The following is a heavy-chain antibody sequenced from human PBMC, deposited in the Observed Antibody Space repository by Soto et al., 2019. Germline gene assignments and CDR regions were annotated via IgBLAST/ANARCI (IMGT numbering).Heavy chain of an antibody. CDR2: ISAYNGNT. D-gene: IGHD5-12*01. Sequence: QVQLVQSGAEVKKPGASVKVSCKASGYTFTSYGISWVRQAPGQGLEWMGWISAYNGNTNYAQKLQGRVTMTTDTPTSTAYMELRSLRSDDTAVYYCARDPNDSGYDYDYYYYGMDVWGQGTTVTVSS. CDR3: ARDPNDSGYDYDYYYYGMDV. CDR1: GYTFTSYG. V-gene: IGHV1-18*01. J-gene: IGHJ6*02.